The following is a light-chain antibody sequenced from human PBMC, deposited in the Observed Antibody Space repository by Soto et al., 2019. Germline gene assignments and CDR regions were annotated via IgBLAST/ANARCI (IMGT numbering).Light chain of an antibody. Sequence: QSVMTQPPSASGTPGQTVTISCSGSRFNIGSNTVNCYQQLPGTAPKLLIYSNNQWPSGVPARFSGSKSGTSASLAISGPQSEDEADYYCAAWDDSLNGVVFGGGTKLTVL. CDR3: AAWDDSLNGVV. J-gene: IGLJ2*01. CDR1: RFNIGSNT. V-gene: IGLV1-44*01. CDR2: SNN.